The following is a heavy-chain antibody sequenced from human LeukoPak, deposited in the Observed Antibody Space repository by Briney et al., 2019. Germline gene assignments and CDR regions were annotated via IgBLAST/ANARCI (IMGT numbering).Heavy chain of an antibody. CDR3: ARNSVLDY. Sequence: GGSLTVSCAASGFSFSSYEMNWVRRAPGKGLEWVSYISSSASSIYYADSVKGRFTISRDNAKNSLFLQMNSLRAEDTAVYYCARNSVLDYWGQESLGIVSS. CDR2: ISSSASSI. CDR1: GFSFSSYE. V-gene: IGHV3-48*03. D-gene: IGHD5/OR15-5a*01. J-gene: IGHJ4*02.